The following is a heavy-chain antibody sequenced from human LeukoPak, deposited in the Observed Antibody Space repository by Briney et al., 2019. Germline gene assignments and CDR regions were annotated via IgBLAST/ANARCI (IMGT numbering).Heavy chain of an antibody. CDR1: GFTFSSYA. CDR3: ARSPTADSGYVGDY. D-gene: IGHD5-12*01. CDR2: ISASGGST. J-gene: IGHJ4*02. Sequence: GGSLRLSCAASGFTFSSYAMSWVRQAPGKGLEWVSAISASGGSTYNANSVKGRFTISRDNSKNTLYLQMNSLRAEDTAVYYCARSPTADSGYVGDYWGQGTLVTVSS. V-gene: IGHV3-23*01.